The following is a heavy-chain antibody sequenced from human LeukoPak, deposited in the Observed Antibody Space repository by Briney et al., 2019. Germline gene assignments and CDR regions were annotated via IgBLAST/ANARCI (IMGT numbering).Heavy chain of an antibody. CDR2: IYYSGST. Sequence: SETLSLTCTVSGGSISSYYWSWIRQPPGKGLEWIGYIYYSGSTNYNPSLKSRVTISVDTSKNQFSLKLSSVTAADTAVYYCARSAPYSSSSWSDPWGQGTLVTVSS. J-gene: IGHJ5*02. CDR3: ARSAPYSSSSWSDP. CDR1: GGSISSYY. D-gene: IGHD6-6*01. V-gene: IGHV4-59*01.